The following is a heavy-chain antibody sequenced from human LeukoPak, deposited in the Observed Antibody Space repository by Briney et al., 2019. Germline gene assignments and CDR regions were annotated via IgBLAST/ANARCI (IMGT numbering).Heavy chain of an antibody. CDR1: GFTFSNYG. D-gene: IGHD3-22*01. J-gene: IGHJ5*02. V-gene: IGHV3-7*01. Sequence: GGSLRLSCAASGFTFSNYGMSWVRQAPGKGLEWVASIKQDGSEKFYVDSVKGRFTISRDNAKNSLYLQMNSLRAEDTAVYYCARDAAPYDSSGYPNWFDPWGQGTLVTVSS. CDR3: ARDAAPYDSSGYPNWFDP. CDR2: IKQDGSEK.